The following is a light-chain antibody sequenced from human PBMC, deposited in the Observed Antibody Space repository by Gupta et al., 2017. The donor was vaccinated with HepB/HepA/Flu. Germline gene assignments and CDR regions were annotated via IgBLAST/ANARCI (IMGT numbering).Light chain of an antibody. CDR2: GTS. J-gene: IGKJ4*01. V-gene: IGKV3-20*01. CDR3: QQQGKTPRPT. CDR1: QPVATSY. Sequence: ELVLTQSPGTLSLSPGERVTLSCRASQPVATSYLAWYQQKPGQATRLLIYGTSTRANGIPDRVSGSGSGTDYSLTIRTLGTEDFAVYSCQQQGKTPRPTFGEGTNVEIK.